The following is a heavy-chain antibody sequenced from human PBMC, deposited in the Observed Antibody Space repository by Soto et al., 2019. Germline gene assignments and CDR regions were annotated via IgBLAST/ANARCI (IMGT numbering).Heavy chain of an antibody. CDR1: GFTFSSYA. V-gene: IGHV3-48*01. D-gene: IGHD5-18*01. Sequence: GGSLRLSCAASGFTFSSYAMHWVRQAPGKGLEWVSYISSSSSTIYYADTVKGRFTISRDNAKNSLYLQMNSLRAEDTAVYYCARDPGTAMVSYYYGMDVWGQGTTVTVS. J-gene: IGHJ6*02. CDR2: ISSSSSTI. CDR3: ARDPGTAMVSYYYGMDV.